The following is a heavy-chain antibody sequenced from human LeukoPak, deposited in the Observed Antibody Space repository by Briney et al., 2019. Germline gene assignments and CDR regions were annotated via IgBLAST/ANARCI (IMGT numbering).Heavy chain of an antibody. V-gene: IGHV3-33*01. D-gene: IGHD6-6*01. J-gene: IGHJ4*02. CDR3: ARGGKRPIAARPVDY. Sequence: GGSLRLSCAASGFTFSSYGMHWVRQAPGKGLEWVAVIWYDGSNKYYADSVKGRFTISRDNSKNTLYLQMNSLRAEDTAVYYCARGGKRPIAARPVDYWGQGTPVTVSS. CDR2: IWYDGSNK. CDR1: GFTFSSYG.